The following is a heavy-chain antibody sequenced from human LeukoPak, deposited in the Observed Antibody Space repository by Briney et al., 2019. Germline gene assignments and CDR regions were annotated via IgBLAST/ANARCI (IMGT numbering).Heavy chain of an antibody. J-gene: IGHJ4*02. CDR2: INPSRNT. V-gene: IGHV4-34*01. CDR3: ARYSDSSAYYPGAFDY. CDR1: GGSFSGYY. D-gene: IGHD3-22*01. Sequence: SETLSLTCAVFGGSFSGYYWNWIRQPPGKGLEWIGQINPSRNTNYNPSLKSRVTISVDTSKNHFSLKLSSVTAADTAVYYCARYSDSSAYYPGAFDYWGQGTLVTVSS.